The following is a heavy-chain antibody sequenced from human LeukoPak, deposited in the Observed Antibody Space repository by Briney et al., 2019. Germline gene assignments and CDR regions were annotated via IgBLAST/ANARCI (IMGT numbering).Heavy chain of an antibody. V-gene: IGHV7-4-1*02. CDR1: GYTFTSYA. CDR3: ARDPASIAVAGWFDP. J-gene: IGHJ5*02. D-gene: IGHD6-13*01. CDR2: INTNTGNP. Sequence: ASVKVSCKASGYTFTSYAMNWVRQAPGQGLEWMGWINTNTGNPTYAQGFTGRFVFSLDTSASTAYLQISSLKAEDTAVYYCARDPASIAVAGWFDPWGQGTLVTVSS.